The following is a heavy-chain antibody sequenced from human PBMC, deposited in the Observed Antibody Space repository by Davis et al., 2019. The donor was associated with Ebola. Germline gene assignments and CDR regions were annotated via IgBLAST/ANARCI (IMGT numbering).Heavy chain of an antibody. J-gene: IGHJ4*02. V-gene: IGHV3-21*03. CDR2: ISSSSSYI. Sequence: GESLKISCAASGFTFSSYSMNWVRQGLGKGLEWVSSISSSSSYIYYADSVKGRFTISRDNAKNSLYLQMNSLKTEDTAVYYCNAGIVVVVAATPFDYWGQGTLVTVSS. CDR1: GFTFSSYS. D-gene: IGHD2-15*01. CDR3: NAGIVVVVAATPFDY.